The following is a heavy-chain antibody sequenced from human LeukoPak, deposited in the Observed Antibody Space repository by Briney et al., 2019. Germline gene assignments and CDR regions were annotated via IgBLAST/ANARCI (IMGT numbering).Heavy chain of an antibody. D-gene: IGHD3-10*01. Sequence: GGSLRLSCAASGFTFSSYGMSWVRQAPGKGLEWVSSISGSGGSTYYADSVKGRFTISRDNSKNTLPLQLNSLRGEDTAVYYCAKYRSGVNDAFDVWGQGTMVTVSS. J-gene: IGHJ3*01. CDR3: AKYRSGVNDAFDV. V-gene: IGHV3-23*01. CDR2: ISGSGGST. CDR1: GFTFSSYG.